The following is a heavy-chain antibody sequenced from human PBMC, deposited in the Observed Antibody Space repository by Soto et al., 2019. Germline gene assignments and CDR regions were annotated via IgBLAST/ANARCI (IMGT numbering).Heavy chain of an antibody. D-gene: IGHD1-26*01. Sequence: GESLKISCKGSGYSFTSYWIGWVRQMPGKGLEWMGIIYPGDSDTRYSPSFQGQVTISADKSISTAYLQWSSLKASDTAMYYCARPPSPHKRILAPDYWGQGTLVTVSS. CDR3: ARPPSPHKRILAPDY. CDR1: GYSFTSYW. J-gene: IGHJ4*02. CDR2: IYPGDSDT. V-gene: IGHV5-51*01.